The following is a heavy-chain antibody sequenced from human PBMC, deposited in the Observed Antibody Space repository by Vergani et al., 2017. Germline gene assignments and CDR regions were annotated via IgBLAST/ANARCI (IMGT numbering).Heavy chain of an antibody. V-gene: IGHV3-23*01. CDR3: AKQYFVSGNYLFDY. CDR2: ISGSGVSA. CDR1: EFTFSNYA. Sequence: EVQLLESGGGLVQPGGSLRLTRAASEFTFSNYAMNWVRQAPGKGLEWVSGISGSGVSAYCTDSVKGRFTISRDNSKNMLFLQMNNLRTEDTAIYYCAKQYFVSGNYLFDYWGQGTLVTVSS. J-gene: IGHJ4*02. D-gene: IGHD3-10*01.